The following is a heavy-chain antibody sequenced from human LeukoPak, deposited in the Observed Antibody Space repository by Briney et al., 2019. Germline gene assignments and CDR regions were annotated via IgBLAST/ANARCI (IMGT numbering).Heavy chain of an antibody. V-gene: IGHV3-21*01. Sequence: GGSLRLSCAASGFTFSSYSMKWVRQAPGKGLEWVSSISSSSSYIYYADSVKGRFTISRDNGKNSLYLQMNSLRAEDTAVYYCARASRSDAFDIWGQGTMVTVSS. CDR1: GFTFSSYS. CDR2: ISSSSSYI. CDR3: ARASRSDAFDI. J-gene: IGHJ3*02.